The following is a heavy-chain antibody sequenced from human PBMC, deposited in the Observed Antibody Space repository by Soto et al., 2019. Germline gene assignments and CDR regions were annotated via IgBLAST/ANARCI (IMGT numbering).Heavy chain of an antibody. J-gene: IGHJ3*02. CDR3: ARRAGGDAFDI. CDR2: ISPGDSDI. Sequence: EVQLVQSGAEVKKPGESLKISCKASGYSFSNYWIGWVRQLPGKGLEWMGIISPGDSDIRYSPFFQGQVAISADKSVSTAFLQGSSLKASDTAMYYCARRAGGDAFDIWGQGTLVTVSS. V-gene: IGHV5-51*01. CDR1: GYSFSNYW.